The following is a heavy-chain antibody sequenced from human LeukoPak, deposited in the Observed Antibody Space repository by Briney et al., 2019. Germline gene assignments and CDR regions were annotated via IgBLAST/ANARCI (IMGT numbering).Heavy chain of an antibody. V-gene: IGHV1-69*05. J-gene: IGHJ4*02. CDR3: ARDRLEITFGGVIVASEKDLCFDY. CDR1: GGTFSSYA. Sequence: ASVKVSCKASGGTFSSYAISWVRQAPGQGLEWMGRIIPIFGTANYAQKFQGRVTITTDESTSTAYMELSSLRSEDTAVYYCARDRLEITFGGVIVASEKDLCFDYWGRGTLVTVSS. CDR2: IIPIFGTA. D-gene: IGHD3-16*02.